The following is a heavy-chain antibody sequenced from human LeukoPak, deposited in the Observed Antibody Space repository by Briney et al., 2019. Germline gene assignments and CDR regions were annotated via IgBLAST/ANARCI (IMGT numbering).Heavy chain of an antibody. CDR3: ARGFWSGYTAAEYFQH. CDR1: GGSISSNW. Sequence: SETLSLTCAVSGGSISSNWWSWVRQPPGKGLEWIGEIYHTGITNYNPSLKSRVTMSVDTSKNQFSLKLSSVTAADTAVYYCARGFWSGYTAAEYFQHWGQGTLVTVSS. CDR2: IYHTGIT. D-gene: IGHD3-3*01. J-gene: IGHJ1*01. V-gene: IGHV4-4*02.